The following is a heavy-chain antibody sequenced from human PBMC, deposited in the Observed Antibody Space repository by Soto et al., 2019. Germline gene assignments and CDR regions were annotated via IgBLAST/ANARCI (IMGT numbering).Heavy chain of an antibody. D-gene: IGHD1-1*01. Sequence: EVQVVESGGGLVQPGGSLRLSCAASGFTFSGNWMHWVRQAPGKGLLWVSRINPEGSNTDYAASVKGRFTISRDNAKNTLYLQMNSLRAEDTAVYYCAGGIWNDNAYWGQGTLVTVSS. CDR3: AGGIWNDNAY. CDR1: GFTFSGNW. CDR2: INPEGSNT. J-gene: IGHJ4*02. V-gene: IGHV3-74*01.